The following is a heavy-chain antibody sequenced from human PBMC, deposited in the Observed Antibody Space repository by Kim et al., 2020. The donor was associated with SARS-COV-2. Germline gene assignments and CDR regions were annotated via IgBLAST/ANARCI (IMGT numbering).Heavy chain of an antibody. J-gene: IGHJ6*02. V-gene: IGHV4-30-2*04. Sequence: YYNPSLKGRVTISVDTSKNQISLKLSSVTAADTAVYYCARVSDLYDMDVWGQGTTVTVSS. CDR3: ARVSDLYDMDV.